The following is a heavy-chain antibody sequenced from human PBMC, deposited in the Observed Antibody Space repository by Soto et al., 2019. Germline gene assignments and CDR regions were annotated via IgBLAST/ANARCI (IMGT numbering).Heavy chain of an antibody. J-gene: IGHJ2*01. V-gene: IGHV1-69*12. D-gene: IGHD4-17*01. Sequence: QVQLVQSGAEVKKPGSSVKVSCKASGGTFSSYAISWVRQAPGQGLEWMGGIIPIFGTANYAQKFQGRVTITADESTSTAYMELSSLRSEDTAVYYCARSKTTVTRRDIWYFDLWGRGTLVTVSS. CDR1: GGTFSSYA. CDR3: ARSKTTVTRRDIWYFDL. CDR2: IIPIFGTA.